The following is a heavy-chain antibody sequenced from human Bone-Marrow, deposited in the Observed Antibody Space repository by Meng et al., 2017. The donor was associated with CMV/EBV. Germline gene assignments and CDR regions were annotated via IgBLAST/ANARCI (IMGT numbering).Heavy chain of an antibody. Sequence: SETLSLTCTVSGDSISSTNYYWGWIRQPPGKGLEWIGNIHHSGSAYYNPSRQSQVSISVDTSKNQFSLTLTSVTAAGTAVYYCARDPQRGSSHFWDAFDIWGQGTMVTVSS. CDR3: ARDPQRGSSHFWDAFDI. CDR2: IHHSGSA. CDR1: GDSISSTNYY. J-gene: IGHJ3*02. V-gene: IGHV4-39*07. D-gene: IGHD1-26*01.